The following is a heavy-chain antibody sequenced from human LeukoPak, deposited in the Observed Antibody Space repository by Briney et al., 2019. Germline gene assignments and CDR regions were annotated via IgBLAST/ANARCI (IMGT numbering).Heavy chain of an antibody. D-gene: IGHD6-13*01. Sequence: ASVRVSCKASGDTFSSYAISWVRQAPGQGLEWMGGIIPIFGTANYAQKFQGRVTITTDESTSTAYMELSSLRSEDTAVYYCARRSAASPGAFDIWGQGTMVTVSS. J-gene: IGHJ3*02. V-gene: IGHV1-69*05. CDR1: GDTFSSYA. CDR3: ARRSAASPGAFDI. CDR2: IIPIFGTA.